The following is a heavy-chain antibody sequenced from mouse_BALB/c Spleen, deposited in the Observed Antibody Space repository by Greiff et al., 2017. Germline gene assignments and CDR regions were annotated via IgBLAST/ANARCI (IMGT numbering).Heavy chain of an antibody. J-gene: IGHJ1*01. CDR3: ARNRDWYFDV. V-gene: IGHV1S29*02. Sequence: EVQLQQSGPELVKPGASVKISCKASGYTFTDYNMHWVKQSHGKSLEWIGYIYPYNGGTGYNQKFKSKATLTVDNSSSTAYMELRSLTSEDSAVYYCARNRDWYFDVWGAGTTVTVSS. CDR2: IYPYNGGT. D-gene: IGHD2-14*01. CDR1: GYTFTDYN.